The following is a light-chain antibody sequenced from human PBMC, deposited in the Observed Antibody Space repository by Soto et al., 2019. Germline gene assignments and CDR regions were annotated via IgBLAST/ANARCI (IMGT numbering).Light chain of an antibody. Sequence: QPVLTQPPSASGAPGQRVTISCIGAGYDVHWYQQLPGTAPKVLLYGNNNRPSGLPDRFSGSKSGPSASLAIAGLQAEDEADYYCQSYDSSLSGWVFGGGTKLTVL. CDR2: GNN. CDR1: GAGYD. V-gene: IGLV1-40*01. CDR3: QSYDSSLSGWV. J-gene: IGLJ3*02.